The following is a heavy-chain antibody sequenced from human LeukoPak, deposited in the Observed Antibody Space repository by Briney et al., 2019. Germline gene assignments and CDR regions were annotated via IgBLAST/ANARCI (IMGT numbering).Heavy chain of an antibody. J-gene: IGHJ3*02. Sequence: GGSLRLSCAASGFTFSSYAMSWVRQAPGKGLEWVSAISGSGGSTYYADSVKGRFTISRDNSKNTLYLQMNSLRAEDTAVYYCAKDWGSGSYQPDAFDIWGQGTMVTVSS. CDR1: GFTFSSYA. V-gene: IGHV3-23*01. CDR3: AKDWGSGSYQPDAFDI. D-gene: IGHD1-26*01. CDR2: ISGSGGST.